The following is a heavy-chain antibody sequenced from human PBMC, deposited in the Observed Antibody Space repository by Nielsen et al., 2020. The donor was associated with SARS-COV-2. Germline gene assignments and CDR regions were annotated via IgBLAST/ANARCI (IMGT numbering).Heavy chain of an antibody. Sequence: ASVKVSCKASGYTFTSYGISWVRQAPGQGLEWMGWISAYNGNTNYAQKLQGRVTMTRDTSTSTVYMELSSLRSEDTAVYYCARDSFFDSSGTRGDYWGQGTLVTVSS. CDR2: ISAYNGNT. J-gene: IGHJ4*02. CDR3: ARDSFFDSSGTRGDY. D-gene: IGHD3-22*01. CDR1: GYTFTSYG. V-gene: IGHV1-18*01.